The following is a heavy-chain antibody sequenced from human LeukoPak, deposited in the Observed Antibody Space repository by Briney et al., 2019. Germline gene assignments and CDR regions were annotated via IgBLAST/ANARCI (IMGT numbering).Heavy chain of an antibody. D-gene: IGHD1-14*01. J-gene: IGHJ3*02. Sequence: PSETLSLTCTVSGGSISSSSYYWGWIRQPPGKGLEWIGSIYYSGSTYYNPPLKSRVTISVATSKNQFSLKLSSVTAADTAVYYCARLSPGEGAFDIWGQGTMVTVSS. V-gene: IGHV4-39*01. CDR2: IYYSGST. CDR3: ARLSPGEGAFDI. CDR1: GGSISSSSYY.